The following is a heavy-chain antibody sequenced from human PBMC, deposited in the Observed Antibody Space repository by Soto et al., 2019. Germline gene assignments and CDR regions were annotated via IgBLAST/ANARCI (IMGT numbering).Heavy chain of an antibody. V-gene: IGHV4-30-2*01. CDR3: TRDRPGPQHYFDY. CDR1: GGSISSGGYS. Sequence: SSETLSLTCAVSGGSISSGGYSWSWIRQPPGKGLEWIGYIYHSGSTYYNPSLKSRVTISVDRSKNQFSLKLSSVTTADTAVYYCTRDRPGPQHYFDYWGQGNMVTVSS. J-gene: IGHJ4*02. D-gene: IGHD6-6*01. CDR2: IYHSGST.